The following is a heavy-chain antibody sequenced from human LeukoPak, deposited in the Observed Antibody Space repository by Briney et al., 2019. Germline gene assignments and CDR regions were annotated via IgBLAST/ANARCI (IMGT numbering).Heavy chain of an antibody. CDR3: ATVEMDTGPGGY. J-gene: IGHJ4*02. D-gene: IGHD5-24*01. CDR1: GFTFSSYE. V-gene: IGHV3-48*03. CDR2: ISSSDNTI. Sequence: TGGSLRLSCAASGFTFSSYEMNWVRQAPGKGLEWVSYISSSDNTIYYADSVKGRFTISRDNSKNTLYLQMNSLRAEDTAVYYCATVEMDTGPGGYWGQGTLVTVSS.